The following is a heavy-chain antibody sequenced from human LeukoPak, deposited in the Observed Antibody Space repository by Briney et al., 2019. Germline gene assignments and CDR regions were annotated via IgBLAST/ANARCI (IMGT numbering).Heavy chain of an antibody. CDR1: GFTFSSYE. CDR2: ISSSGSTI. Sequence: GGSLRLSCAASGFTFSSYEMNWVRQAPGKGLEWVSYISSSGSTIYYADSVKGRFTISRDNAKNSLYLQMNSLRAEDTAVYYCARAYSSSSVWFDPWGQGTLVTVSS. CDR3: ARAYSSSSVWFDP. D-gene: IGHD6-6*01. J-gene: IGHJ5*02. V-gene: IGHV3-48*03.